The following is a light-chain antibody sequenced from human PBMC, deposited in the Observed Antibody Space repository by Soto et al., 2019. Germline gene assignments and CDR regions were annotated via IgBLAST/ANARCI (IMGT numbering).Light chain of an antibody. V-gene: IGKV3-20*01. CDR3: QQYGSSLTWT. CDR2: DAS. Sequence: EIVLTQSPGTLSLSPGERATLSCRASQSISNNYLAWYQQRPGQAPRLLIYDASTRATGIPARFRGSGSGTEFTLTISRLEPEDFAVYYCQQYGSSLTWTFGQGTKVDI. J-gene: IGKJ1*01. CDR1: QSISNNY.